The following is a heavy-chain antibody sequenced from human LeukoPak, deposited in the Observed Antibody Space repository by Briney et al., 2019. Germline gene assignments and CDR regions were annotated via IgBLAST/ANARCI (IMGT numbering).Heavy chain of an antibody. Sequence: GGSLRLSCAASGFTFSSHGMHWVRQAPGKGLEWVAVISYDGSNKYYADSVKGRFTISRDNSKNTLYLQMNSLRAGDTAVYYCAKAGITFGGVIVPYYYYGMDVWGQGTTVTVSS. CDR3: AKAGITFGGVIVPYYYYGMDV. J-gene: IGHJ6*02. CDR2: ISYDGSNK. CDR1: GFTFSSHG. D-gene: IGHD3-16*02. V-gene: IGHV3-30*18.